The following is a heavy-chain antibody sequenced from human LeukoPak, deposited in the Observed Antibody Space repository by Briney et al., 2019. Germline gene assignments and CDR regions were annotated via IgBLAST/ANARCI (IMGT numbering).Heavy chain of an antibody. CDR3: ARGTQRITIFGVVPGYFDY. CDR1: GGSISSSSYY. J-gene: IGHJ4*02. D-gene: IGHD3-3*01. Sequence: SETLSLTCTASGGSISSSSYYWGWIRQPPGKGLEWIGSIYYSGSTYYNPSLKSRVTISVDTSKSQFSLKLSSVTAADTAVYYCARGTQRITIFGVVPGYFDYGGQGTLVTVSS. V-gene: IGHV4-39*07. CDR2: IYYSGST.